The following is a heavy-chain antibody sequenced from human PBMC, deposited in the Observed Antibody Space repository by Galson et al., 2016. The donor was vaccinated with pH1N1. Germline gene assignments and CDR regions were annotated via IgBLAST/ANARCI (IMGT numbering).Heavy chain of an antibody. CDR3: AKVSNSGDFWSGYYIDD. J-gene: IGHJ4*02. V-gene: IGHV4-39*07. CDR1: GASISSRSYY. CDR2: ICYSGST. Sequence: ETLSLTCIVSGASISSRSYYWAWIRQPPGKGLEWIGSICYSGSTYYNPSLKSRVTISEDTSRNQFSLKLSSVTAADPAMYYCAKVSNSGDFWSGYYIDDWGPGTVVTFSS. D-gene: IGHD3-3*01.